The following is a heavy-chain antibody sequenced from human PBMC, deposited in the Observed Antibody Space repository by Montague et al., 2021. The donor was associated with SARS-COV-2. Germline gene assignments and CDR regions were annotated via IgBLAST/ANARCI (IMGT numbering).Heavy chain of an antibody. J-gene: IGHJ6*02. V-gene: IGHV4-39*07. Sequence: SETLSLTCTVSGGSISSSSYYWGWIRQPPGNVLEWIGSIYYSGSTYYNPSLKSRVTISVDTSKYQFSLKLSSVTAADTAVYYCARDSAPSITIFGVVIRKKNPRYYYDGMDDWGQGTTVTVSS. CDR3: ARDSAPSITIFGVVIRKKNPRYYYDGMDD. CDR1: GGSISSSSYY. D-gene: IGHD3-3*01. CDR2: IYYSGST.